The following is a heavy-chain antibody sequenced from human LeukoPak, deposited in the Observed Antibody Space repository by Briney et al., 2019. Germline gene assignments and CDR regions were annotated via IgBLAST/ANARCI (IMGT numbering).Heavy chain of an antibody. D-gene: IGHD6-13*01. J-gene: IGHJ4*02. Sequence: GGSLRLSCAASGFTFSDYYMSWIRQAPGKGLEWVSYISSSGSTIYYADSVKGRFTISRDNAKNSLYLQMNSLGAEDTAVYYCARREYSSSWYYFDYWGQGTLVTVSS. CDR3: ARREYSSSWYYFDY. CDR2: ISSSGSTI. V-gene: IGHV3-11*01. CDR1: GFTFSDYY.